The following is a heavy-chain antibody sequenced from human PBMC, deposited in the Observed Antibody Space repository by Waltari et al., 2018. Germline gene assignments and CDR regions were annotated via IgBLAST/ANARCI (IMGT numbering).Heavy chain of an antibody. V-gene: IGHV3-33*01. J-gene: IGHJ4*02. CDR2: SGYDGSNK. Sequence: QVQLVESGGGVVQPGRSLRLSCAAPGFTFSSYVLHWGRQAPGKGLGWVAVSGYDGSNKYYADSVKGRFTVSRDNSKNTLYLQMNSLRAEDTAVYYCARDQADSSGYNYSDYWGQGTLVTVSS. D-gene: IGHD3-22*01. CDR1: GFTFSSYV. CDR3: ARDQADSSGYNYSDY.